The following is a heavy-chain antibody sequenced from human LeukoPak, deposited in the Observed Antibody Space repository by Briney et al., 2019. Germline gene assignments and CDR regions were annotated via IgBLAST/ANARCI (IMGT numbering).Heavy chain of an antibody. V-gene: IGHV4-61*09. CDR1: GASISSTSYC. CDR3: AIAGYSSGCLDY. CDR2: IHTSGST. D-gene: IGHD6-19*01. Sequence: PSQTLSLACTVSGASISSTSYCWGWIRQPAGKGLEWIGHIHTSGSTNYNPSLKSRVTISVDTSKNQFSLKLSSVTAADTAVYYCAIAGYSSGCLDYWGQGTLVTVSS. J-gene: IGHJ4*02.